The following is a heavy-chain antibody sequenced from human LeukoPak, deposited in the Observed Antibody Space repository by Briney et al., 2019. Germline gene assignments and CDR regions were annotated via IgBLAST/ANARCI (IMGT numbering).Heavy chain of an antibody. D-gene: IGHD3-3*01. V-gene: IGHV3-30-3*01. CDR2: ISYDGSNK. CDR1: GLTFSSYA. J-gene: IGHJ5*02. Sequence: GGSLRLPCAASGLTFSSYAMHWVRQAPGKGLEWVAVISYDGSNKYYADSVKGRFTISRDNSKNTLYLQMNSPRAEDTAVYYCARGGNTIFGVVINNWFDPWGQGTLVTVSS. CDR3: ARGGNTIFGVVINNWFDP.